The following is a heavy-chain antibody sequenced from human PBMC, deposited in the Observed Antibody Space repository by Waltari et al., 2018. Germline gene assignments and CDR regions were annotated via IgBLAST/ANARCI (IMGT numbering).Heavy chain of an antibody. Sequence: VRLVESGGGRVEPGESLRLSCVGSGFSFDEYRMNWVRQAPGKGREWVSSLNNGGDYKGYADSVEGRFTISRDNDKNTLYLQMNDLRVDDTAIYYCARGKAFDPWGQGTRVNVSS. CDR2: LNNGGDYK. J-gene: IGHJ5*02. CDR1: GFSFDEYR. CDR3: ARGKAFDP. V-gene: IGHV3-21*06.